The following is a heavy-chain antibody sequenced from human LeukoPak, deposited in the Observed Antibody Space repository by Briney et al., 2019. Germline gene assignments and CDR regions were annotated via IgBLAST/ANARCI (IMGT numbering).Heavy chain of an antibody. Sequence: SETLSLTCTVSGGSISSSSYYWGWIRQPPGKGLEWIGSIYYSGSTYYNPSLKSRVTISIDRSKNQFSLKLSSVTAADTAVYYCARGGFNDGIDYWGQGTLVTVSS. CDR3: ARGGFNDGIDY. J-gene: IGHJ4*02. CDR2: IYYSGST. D-gene: IGHD3-10*01. V-gene: IGHV4-39*07. CDR1: GGSISSSSYY.